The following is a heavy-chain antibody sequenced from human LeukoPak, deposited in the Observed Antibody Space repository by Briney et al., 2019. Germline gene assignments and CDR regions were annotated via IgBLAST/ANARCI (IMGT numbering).Heavy chain of an antibody. V-gene: IGHV4-34*01. CDR2: INHIGST. Sequence: SETLSLTCGVYGGSFSGYYWSWIRQPPVKGLEWIGEINHIGSTNHNPSLKSRVTISVDTSKNQFSLKLTSVTAADTAVYYCARGRNWNYGGWFDPWGQGTLVTVSS. D-gene: IGHD1-7*01. CDR3: ARGRNWNYGGWFDP. J-gene: IGHJ5*02. CDR1: GGSFSGYY.